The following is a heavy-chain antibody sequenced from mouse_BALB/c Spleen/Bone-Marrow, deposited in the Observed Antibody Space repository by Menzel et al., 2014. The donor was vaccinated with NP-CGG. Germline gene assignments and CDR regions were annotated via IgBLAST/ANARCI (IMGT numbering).Heavy chain of an antibody. J-gene: IGHJ4*01. D-gene: IGHD2-1*01. Sequence: DLVKPGASVKLSCKASGYTFTSYWINWIKQRPGQGLEWIGRVAPGSGSTYYNEMFKGKATLTVDTSSSTAYMQLSSLSSEDSAVYFCARFPIYYGNCGAMDYWGQGTSVTVSS. CDR1: GYTFTSYW. V-gene: IGHV1S41*01. CDR2: VAPGSGST. CDR3: ARFPIYYGNCGAMDY.